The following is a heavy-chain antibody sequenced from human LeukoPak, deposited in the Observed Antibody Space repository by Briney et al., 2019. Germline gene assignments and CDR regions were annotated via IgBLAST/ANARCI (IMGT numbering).Heavy chain of an antibody. CDR2: ISSSSSYI. CDR3: ARDPHYYDFWSGSGAFDI. CDR1: GFTFSSYS. J-gene: IGHJ3*02. V-gene: IGHV3-21*01. Sequence: GGSLRLSCAASGFTFSSYSMNWVRQAPGKGLEWVSSISSSSSYIYYADSVKGRFTISRDNAKNSLYLQMNSLRAEDTAVYYCARDPHYYDFWSGSGAFDIWGQGTMVTVSS. D-gene: IGHD3-3*01.